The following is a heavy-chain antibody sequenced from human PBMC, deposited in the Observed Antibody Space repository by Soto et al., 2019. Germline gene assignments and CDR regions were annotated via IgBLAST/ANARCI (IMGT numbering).Heavy chain of an antibody. CDR3: ARSSGWYSYYYGMDV. CDR2: IYYSGST. CDR1: GGSIGNYY. D-gene: IGHD6-19*01. Sequence: ASETLSLTYTVSGGSIGNYYGRWIRQPPGKGLEWIGYIYYSGSTNYNPSLKSRVTISVDTSKNQFSLKLSSVTAADTAVYYCARSSGWYSYYYGMDVWGQGPTVTVSS. V-gene: IGHV4-59*01. J-gene: IGHJ6*02.